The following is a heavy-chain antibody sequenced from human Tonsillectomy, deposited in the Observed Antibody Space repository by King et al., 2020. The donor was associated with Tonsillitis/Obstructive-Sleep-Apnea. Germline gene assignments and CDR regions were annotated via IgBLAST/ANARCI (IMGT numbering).Heavy chain of an antibody. J-gene: IGHJ6*03. V-gene: IGHV4-31*03. Sequence: VQLQESGPGLVKPSQTLSLTCTVSGGSISSGGYYWSWIRQHPGKGREWIGYIYYSGSTYYNPSLKSRVTISVDTSKNQFSLELSSVTAADTAVYYCARTTNYYYYMDVWGKGTTVTVSS. D-gene: IGHD4-17*01. CDR3: ARTTNYYYYMDV. CDR2: IYYSGST. CDR1: GGSISSGGYY.